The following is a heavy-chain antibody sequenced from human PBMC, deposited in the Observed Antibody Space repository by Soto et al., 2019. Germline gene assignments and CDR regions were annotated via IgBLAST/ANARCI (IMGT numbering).Heavy chain of an antibody. CDR2: IYYSGST. V-gene: IGHV4-30-4*01. CDR3: ATSKYSSGWHNSDY. CDR1: GGSISSGDYY. D-gene: IGHD6-19*01. J-gene: IGHJ4*02. Sequence: QVQLQESGPGLVKPSQTLSLTCTVSGGSISSGDYYWSWIRQPPGKGLEWIGYIYYSGSTNYNPSLTSRVTISVDTSKNQFALKLSSVTAADTAVYYCATSKYSSGWHNSDYWGQGTLITVSS.